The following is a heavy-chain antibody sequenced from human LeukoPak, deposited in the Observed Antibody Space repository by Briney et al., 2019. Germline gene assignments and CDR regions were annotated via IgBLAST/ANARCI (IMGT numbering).Heavy chain of an antibody. D-gene: IGHD1-26*01. Sequence: ASVKASCKASGYTFTSYEINWVRQATGQGLEWMGWISAYNGNTNYAQKLQGRVTMTTDTSTSTAYMELRSLRSDDTAVYYCAREYSGSYFDYWGQGTLVTVSS. V-gene: IGHV1-18*01. CDR1: GYTFTSYE. CDR3: AREYSGSYFDY. J-gene: IGHJ4*02. CDR2: ISAYNGNT.